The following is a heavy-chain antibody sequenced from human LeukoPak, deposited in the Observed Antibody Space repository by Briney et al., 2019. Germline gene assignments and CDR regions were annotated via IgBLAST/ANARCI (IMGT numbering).Heavy chain of an antibody. D-gene: IGHD3-16*01. CDR2: ISYDGSNK. V-gene: IGHV3-30-3*01. Sequence: GGSLRLSCAASGFTFSSYWMSWVRQAPGKGLEWVAVISYDGSNKYYADSVKGRFTISRDNSKNTLYLQMNSLRAEDTAVYYCARDLSTGGGVYYFDYWGQGTLVTVSS. J-gene: IGHJ4*02. CDR3: ARDLSTGGGVYYFDY. CDR1: GFTFSSYW.